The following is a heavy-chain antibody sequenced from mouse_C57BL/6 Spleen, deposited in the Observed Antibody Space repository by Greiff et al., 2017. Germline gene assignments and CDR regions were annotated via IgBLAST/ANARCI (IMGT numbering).Heavy chain of an antibody. J-gene: IGHJ1*03. Sequence: EVQGVESGGGLVKPGGSLKLSCAASGFTFSSYAMSWVRQTPEKRLEWVATISDGGSYTYYPDNAKNNLYLQMSHLKSEDTAMYYCARERRYSRRYFDVWGTGTTVTVSS. CDR2: ISDGGSYT. CDR1: GFTFSSYA. CDR3: ARERRYSRRYFDV. D-gene: IGHD2-5*01. V-gene: IGHV5-4*01.